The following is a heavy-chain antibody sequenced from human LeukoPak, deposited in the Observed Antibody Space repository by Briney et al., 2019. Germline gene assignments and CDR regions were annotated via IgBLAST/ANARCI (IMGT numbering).Heavy chain of an antibody. Sequence: ASVKVSCKASGNIFTSSYTHWVRQAPGQGLEWMGVINPSDGTRNYAQKFQGRVTMTRDMSTSTVYMDLSILRSEDTAAYYCAREQGSTSYFEYWGQGTLVTVSS. CDR1: GNIFTSSY. V-gene: IGHV1-46*01. CDR2: INPSDGTR. J-gene: IGHJ4*02. CDR3: AREQGSTSYFEY. D-gene: IGHD2-2*01.